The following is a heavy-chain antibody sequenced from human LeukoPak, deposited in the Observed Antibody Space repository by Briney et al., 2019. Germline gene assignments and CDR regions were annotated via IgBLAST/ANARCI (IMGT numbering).Heavy chain of an antibody. CDR1: GGSFSGYF. D-gene: IGHD3-22*01. Sequence: PSETLSLTCAVYGGSFSGYFWTWIRQPPGKGLEWIGEINHSGNTNYNPSLKSRVTISVDTSKNQFSLKLASVTAADTAVYYCARRSKDSSGYYYFDYWGQGTLVTVSS. J-gene: IGHJ4*02. V-gene: IGHV4-34*01. CDR3: ARRSKDSSGYYYFDY. CDR2: INHSGNT.